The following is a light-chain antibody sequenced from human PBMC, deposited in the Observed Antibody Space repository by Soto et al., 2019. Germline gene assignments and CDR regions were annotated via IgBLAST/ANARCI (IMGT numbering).Light chain of an antibody. J-gene: IGKJ1*01. V-gene: IGKV4-1*01. CDR1: QSVLFSSNNYNY. Sequence: DFVMTQSPDSLAVSLGERATINCKSSQSVLFSSNNYNYLAWYQQNPGHPPKLLIYWASTRAFGVPDRFNVSGSGTDFTLTITSLQAEDVAVYYCHQYYSSPPTFGQGTRVEIK. CDR2: WAS. CDR3: HQYYSSPPT.